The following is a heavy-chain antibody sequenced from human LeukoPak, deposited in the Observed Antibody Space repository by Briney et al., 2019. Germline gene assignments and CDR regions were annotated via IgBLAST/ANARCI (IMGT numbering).Heavy chain of an antibody. J-gene: IGHJ3*02. CDR1: GFTVSSNY. CDR3: ARAALLTAAFDI. CDR2: IYSGGST. V-gene: IGHV3-66*02. D-gene: IGHD2-8*01. Sequence: PGGSLRLSCAASGFTVSSNYMSWVRQAPGKGLEWVSVIYSGGSTYYADSVTGRFTISRDNSKHTLYLQMNSLRAEDSAVYYCARAALLTAAFDIWGQGTMVTVSS.